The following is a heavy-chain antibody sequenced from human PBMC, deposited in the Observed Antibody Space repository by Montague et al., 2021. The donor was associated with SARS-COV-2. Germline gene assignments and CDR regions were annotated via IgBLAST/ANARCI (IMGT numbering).Heavy chain of an antibody. J-gene: IGHJ5*02. Sequence: SETLSLTCTVSGDSTSCPNCYWGWIRQAPGKGLDWIGTIYNSGNTYYNPSLKNRLTISIDTSKNQFSLKLTSVTAADTAVYYCARHRNYGDHSLDNWFHPWGQGTMVTVSS. CDR1: GDSTSCPNCY. D-gene: IGHD4-17*01. CDR2: IYNSGNT. V-gene: IGHV4-39*01. CDR3: ARHRNYGDHSLDNWFHP.